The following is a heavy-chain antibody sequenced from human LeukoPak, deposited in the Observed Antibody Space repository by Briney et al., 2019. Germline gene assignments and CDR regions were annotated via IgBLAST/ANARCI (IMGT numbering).Heavy chain of an antibody. D-gene: IGHD3-10*01. V-gene: IGHV3-30*04. CDR1: GFTFSSYA. CDR2: ISYDGSNK. CDR3: ARAPDSITMVRGVGGYFDY. J-gene: IGHJ4*02. Sequence: GGSLRLSCAASGFTFSSYAMRWVRQAPGKGLEWVTVISYDGSNKYYADSVKGRFTISRDNSKNTLYLQMNSLRAEDTAVYYCARAPDSITMVRGVGGYFDYWGQGTLVTVSS.